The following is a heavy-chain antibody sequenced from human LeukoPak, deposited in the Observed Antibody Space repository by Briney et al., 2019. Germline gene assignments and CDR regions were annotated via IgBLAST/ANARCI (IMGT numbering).Heavy chain of an antibody. J-gene: IGHJ3*02. Sequence: ASVKVSCKASGYTSTGYYMHWVRQAPGQGLEWMGWINPNSGGTNYAQKFQGRVTMTRDTSISTAYMELSRLRSDDTAVYYCAIWGYCSSTSCYRTGAFDIWGQGTMVTVSS. D-gene: IGHD2-2*02. CDR1: GYTSTGYY. V-gene: IGHV1-2*02. CDR2: INPNSGGT. CDR3: AIWGYCSSTSCYRTGAFDI.